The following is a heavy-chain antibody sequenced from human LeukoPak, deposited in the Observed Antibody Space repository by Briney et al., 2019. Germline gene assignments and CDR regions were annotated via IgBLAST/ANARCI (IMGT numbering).Heavy chain of an antibody. CDR2: ISSSSSYT. V-gene: IGHV3-11*03. J-gene: IGHJ4*02. Sequence: PGGSLRLSCAASGFTFSDYYMSWIRQAPGKGLEWVSYISSSSSYTNYADSVKGRFTISRDNAKNSLYLQMNSLRAEDTAVYYCARSADRSGYFREITLYYFDYWGQGTLVTVSS. CDR3: ARSADRSGYFREITLYYFDY. D-gene: IGHD3-22*01. CDR1: GFTFSDYY.